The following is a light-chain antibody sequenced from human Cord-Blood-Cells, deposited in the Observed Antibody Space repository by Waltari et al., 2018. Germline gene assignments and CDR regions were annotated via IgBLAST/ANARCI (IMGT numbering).Light chain of an antibody. CDR2: WAS. CDR3: QQYYSTPPA. CDR1: QSVLYSSNNKNY. J-gene: IGKJ1*01. Sequence: DIVMTQYPDSLAVSLGERATNNCKSSQSVLYSSNNKNYLAWYQQKPGQPPKLLIYWASTRESGVPDRFSGSGSGTDFTLTISSLQAEDVAVYYCQQYYSTPPAFGQGTKVEIK. V-gene: IGKV4-1*01.